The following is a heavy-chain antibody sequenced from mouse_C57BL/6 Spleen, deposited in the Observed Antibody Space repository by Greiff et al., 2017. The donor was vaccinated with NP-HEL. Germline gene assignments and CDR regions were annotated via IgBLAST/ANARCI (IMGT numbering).Heavy chain of an antibody. J-gene: IGHJ3*01. CDR3: TTGGYGSSSFAY. D-gene: IGHD1-1*01. CDR2: IDPEDGDT. V-gene: IGHV14-1*01. CDR1: GFNIIDYY. Sequence: VQLKESGAELVRPGASVKLSCTASGFNIIDYYMHWVKQRPEQGLEWIGRIDPEDGDTEYAPKFQGKATMTADTSSNTAYLQLSSLTSEDTAVYYCTTGGYGSSSFAYWGQGTLVTVSA.